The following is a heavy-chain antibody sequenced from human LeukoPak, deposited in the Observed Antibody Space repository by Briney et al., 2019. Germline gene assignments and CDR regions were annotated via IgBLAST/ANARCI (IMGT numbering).Heavy chain of an antibody. Sequence: SETLSLTCTVSGGSISSSYWSWIRQAPGKGLEWIGYIHYSGNTNYNPSLKSRVTISVDTSKNQFSLKLTSVTAADTAIYYCAREALTEEYTSTWFDYWGQGTLVTVSS. J-gene: IGHJ4*02. CDR2: IHYSGNT. CDR1: GGSISSSY. CDR3: AREALTEEYTSTWFDY. D-gene: IGHD6-13*01. V-gene: IGHV4-59*01.